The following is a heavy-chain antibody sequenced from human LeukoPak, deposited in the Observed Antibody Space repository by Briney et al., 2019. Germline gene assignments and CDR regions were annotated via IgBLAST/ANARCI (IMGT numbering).Heavy chain of an antibody. CDR1: GFTLSSYG. V-gene: IGHV3-30*18. D-gene: IGHD1-26*01. CDR3: AKEDGSYYSGDY. Sequence: PGRSLRLSCAASGFTLSSYGMHWVRQAPGKGLEWVAVISYDGSNKYYADSVKGRFTISRDNSKNTLYLQMNSLRAEDTAVYYCAKEDGSYYSGDYWGQGTLVTVSS. CDR2: ISYDGSNK. J-gene: IGHJ4*02.